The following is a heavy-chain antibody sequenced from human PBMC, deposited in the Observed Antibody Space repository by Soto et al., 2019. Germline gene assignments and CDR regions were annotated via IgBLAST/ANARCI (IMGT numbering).Heavy chain of an antibody. CDR2: ISSSGTYI. CDR1: GFTFSTYS. D-gene: IGHD3-10*01. J-gene: IGHJ3*02. CDR3: ARDRARTTNAFDI. V-gene: IGHV3-21*01. Sequence: EVQLVESGGGLVKPGGSLRLSCAASGFTFSTYSLTWVRQAPGKGLEWVSSISSSGTYIFYADSVKGRFTISRDNAQNSLFLQMNSLRADDTPVYFCARDRARTTNAFDIWGQGTMVTVSS.